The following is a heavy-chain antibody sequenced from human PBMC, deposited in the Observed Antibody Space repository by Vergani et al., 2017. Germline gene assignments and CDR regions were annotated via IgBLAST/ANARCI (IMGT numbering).Heavy chain of an antibody. J-gene: IGHJ4*02. D-gene: IGHD3-10*01. Sequence: QVQLQESGPGLVKPSQTLSLTCTVSGGSISSGGYYWSWIRQHPGKGLEWIGYIYYSGSTYYNPSLKSRVTISVDTSKNRFSLKLGSVTAADTAVYYCARDRVTMVRGASHYFDYWGQGTLVTVSS. V-gene: IGHV4-31*03. CDR1: GGSISSGGYY. CDR2: IYYSGST. CDR3: ARDRVTMVRGASHYFDY.